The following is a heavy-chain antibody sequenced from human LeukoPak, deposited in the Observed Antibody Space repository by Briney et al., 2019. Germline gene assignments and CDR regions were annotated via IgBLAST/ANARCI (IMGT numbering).Heavy chain of an antibody. J-gene: IGHJ4*02. CDR3: ARETYYYGSGSYSFDY. Sequence: SETLSLTCTVSGGSISSSSYYWGWIRQPPEKGLEWIGSIYYSGSTYYNPSLKSRVTISVDTSKNQFSLKLSSVTAADTAVYYCARETYYYGSGSYSFDYWGQGTLVTVSS. CDR2: IYYSGST. CDR1: GGSISSSSYY. V-gene: IGHV4-39*07. D-gene: IGHD3-10*01.